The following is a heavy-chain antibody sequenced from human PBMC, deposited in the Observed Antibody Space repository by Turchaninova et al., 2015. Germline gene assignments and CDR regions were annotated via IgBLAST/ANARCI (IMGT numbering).Heavy chain of an antibody. V-gene: IGHV1-69*01. Sequence: QVQLVQSGAEGKKPGDSVKVSCKASVGTFSSYAISWGRQAPGQGLEWMGGIIPIFGTANYAQKFQGRVTITADESTSTAYMELSSLRSEDTAVYYCARADGGNLSPSDAFDIWGQGTMVTVSS. J-gene: IGHJ3*02. CDR3: ARADGGNLSPSDAFDI. CDR1: VGTFSSYA. CDR2: IIPIFGTA. D-gene: IGHD4-23*01.